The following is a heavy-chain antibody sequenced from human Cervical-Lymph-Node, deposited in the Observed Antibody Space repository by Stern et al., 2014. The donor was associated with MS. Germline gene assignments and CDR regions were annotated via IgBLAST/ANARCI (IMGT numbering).Heavy chain of an antibody. CDR1: GYTFITYD. V-gene: IGHV1-8*01. CDR3: ARLAPPGMDV. CDR2: MNPKTGYT. J-gene: IGHJ6*02. Sequence: QVQLVESGAEVKEPGASVKVSCRASGYTFITYDINWVRQAPGQGLEWVGSMNPKTGYTTYAQTFQGRVTMTRDTSISTADMELSSLDSEDTAVYYCARLAPPGMDVWGQGTTVTVSS. D-gene: IGHD6-13*01.